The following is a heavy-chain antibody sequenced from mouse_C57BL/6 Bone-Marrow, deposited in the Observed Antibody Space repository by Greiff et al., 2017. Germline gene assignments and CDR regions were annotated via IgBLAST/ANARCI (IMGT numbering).Heavy chain of an antibody. CDR3: ARLLRYRIGNYFDY. J-gene: IGHJ2*01. CDR1: GYAFSSSW. Sequence: QVQLQQSGPELVKPGASVKISCKASGYAFSSSWMNWVKQRPGKGLEWIGRIYPGDGDTNYNGKFKGKATLTADKSSSTAYMQLSSLTSEDSAVXFCARLLRYRIGNYFDYWGQGTTLTVSS. D-gene: IGHD1-1*01. CDR2: IYPGDGDT. V-gene: IGHV1-82*01.